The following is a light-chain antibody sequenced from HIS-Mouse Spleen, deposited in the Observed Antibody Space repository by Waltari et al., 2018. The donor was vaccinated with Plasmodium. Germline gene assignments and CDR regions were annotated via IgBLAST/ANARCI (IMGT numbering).Light chain of an antibody. J-gene: IGKJ4*01. CDR2: DAS. Sequence: AIQLTQSPSSLSASVGDIVTITCRASQGISSALAWYQHKPGKAPKLMIYDASSLESGVPSRFSGSGSGTDFTLTISSLQPEDFATYYCQQFNSYPLTFGGGTKVEIK. CDR1: QGISSA. CDR3: QQFNSYPLT. V-gene: IGKV1-13*02.